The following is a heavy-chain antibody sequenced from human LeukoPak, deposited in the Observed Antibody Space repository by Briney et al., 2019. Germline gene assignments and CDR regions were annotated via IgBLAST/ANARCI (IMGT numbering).Heavy chain of an antibody. CDR3: AKDQGED. D-gene: IGHD2-21*01. V-gene: IGHV3-30*02. CDR2: IGNDGRNK. Sequence: GGSLRLSCAASGFTFSNFGMHWVRQAPGRGLEWVTYIGNDGRNKKYADFVKGRFTISRDNSKNTLSLELSSLRGEDTAVYYCAKDQGEDWGQGTLVTVSS. CDR1: GFTFSNFG. J-gene: IGHJ4*02.